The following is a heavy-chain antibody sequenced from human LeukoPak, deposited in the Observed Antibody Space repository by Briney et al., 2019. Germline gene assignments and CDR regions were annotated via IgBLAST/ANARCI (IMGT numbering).Heavy chain of an antibody. D-gene: IGHD3-10*01. V-gene: IGHV4-34*01. J-gene: IGHJ5*02. Sequence: SSETLPLTCAVYGGSFSGYYWSWIRQPPGKGLEWIGEINHSGSTNYNPSLKSRVTISVDTSKNQFSLKLSSVTAADTAVYYCARGPFGNRSGEPWFDPWGQGTLVTVSS. CDR2: INHSGST. CDR3: ARGPFGNRSGEPWFDP. CDR1: GGSFSGYY.